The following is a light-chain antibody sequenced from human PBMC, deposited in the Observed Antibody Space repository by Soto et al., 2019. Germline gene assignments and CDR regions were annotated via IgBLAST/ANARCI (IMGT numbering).Light chain of an antibody. V-gene: IGLV1-47*01. CDR2: RNN. Sequence: QSVLTQPPSPSGTPGQRVTISCSGSGSNIGSNSVNWYQQLPGTAPELLIYRNNQRPSGVPDRFSGSKSGTSASLAISGLRSEDEADYYCAAWDDSLSGHVVFGGGTQLTVL. CDR1: GSNIGSNS. J-gene: IGLJ2*01. CDR3: AAWDDSLSGHVV.